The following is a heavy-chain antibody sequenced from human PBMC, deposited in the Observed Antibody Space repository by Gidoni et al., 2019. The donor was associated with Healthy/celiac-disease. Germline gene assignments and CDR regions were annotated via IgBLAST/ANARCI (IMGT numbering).Heavy chain of an antibody. CDR3: TRPPRTKDYYYYGMDV. V-gene: IGHV3-49*03. CDR2: IRSKAYGGTT. CDR1: GFPFGAYA. J-gene: IGHJ6*02. Sequence: EVQLVESGGGLVQPGRSLRLSCPASGFPFGAYAMSWFRQAPGKGLEWVGFIRSKAYGGTTEYAASVKGRFTISRDDSKSIAYLQMNSLKTEDTAVYYCTRPPRTKDYYYYGMDVWGQGTTVTVSS.